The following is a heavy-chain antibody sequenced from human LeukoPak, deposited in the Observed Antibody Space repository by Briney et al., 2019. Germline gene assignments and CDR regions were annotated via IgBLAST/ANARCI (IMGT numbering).Heavy chain of an antibody. Sequence: GGSLRLSCAASGFTFSDYYMSWIRQAPGKGLEWVSGINWNGGSPGYAASVKGRFTISRDNAKNSLYLQMNSLRAEDTALYYCARLAAHTGGYFYYYMDVWGKGTTVTVSS. CDR1: GFTFSDYY. CDR2: INWNGGSP. V-gene: IGHV3-20*04. CDR3: ARLAAHTGGYFYYYMDV. D-gene: IGHD6-6*01. J-gene: IGHJ6*03.